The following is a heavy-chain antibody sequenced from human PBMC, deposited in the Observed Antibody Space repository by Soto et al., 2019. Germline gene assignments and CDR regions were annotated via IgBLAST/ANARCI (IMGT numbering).Heavy chain of an antibody. V-gene: IGHV1-18*01. D-gene: IGHD2-21*01. J-gene: IGHJ4*02. Sequence: QVQLVQSGAEVKKPGASVKVSCKASGYTFTNFGISWVRQAPGQGLEWMGWISAYNGNTNYAQKFQGRVTMTTDTYTTTASVEVRSLTLDYTAVYYCARGGTPIACGGQGTLVTVSS. CDR2: ISAYNGNT. CDR1: GYTFTNFG. CDR3: ARGGTPIAC.